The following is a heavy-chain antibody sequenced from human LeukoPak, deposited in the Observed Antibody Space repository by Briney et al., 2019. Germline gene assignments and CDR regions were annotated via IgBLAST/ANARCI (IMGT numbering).Heavy chain of an antibody. CDR2: IYYSGST. CDR1: GGSISSYY. CDR3: ARRMMVRGVYIDY. V-gene: IGHV4-59*12. D-gene: IGHD3-10*01. Sequence: PSETLSLTCTVSGGSISSYYWSWIRQPPGKGLEWIGYIYYSGSTNYNPSLKSRVTISVDTSKNQFSLKLSSVTAADTAVYYCARRMMVRGVYIDYWGQGTLVTVSS. J-gene: IGHJ4*02.